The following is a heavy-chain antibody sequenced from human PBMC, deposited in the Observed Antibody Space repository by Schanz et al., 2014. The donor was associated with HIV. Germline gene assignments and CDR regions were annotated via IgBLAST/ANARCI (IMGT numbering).Heavy chain of an antibody. J-gene: IGHJ3*02. CDR2: SSHDGSVK. D-gene: IGHD1-26*01. V-gene: IGHV3-30*18. CDR3: AKDGSWEAFDAFDI. CDR1: GFRFSSHA. Sequence: QVQLVESGGGVVQPGRSLRLSCAVSGFRFSSHAMTWVRQAPGKGLEWVAVSSHDGSVKFYGDSVKGRFTISRDTFKNTLYLQMYSLRAEDTAVYYCAKDGSWEAFDAFDIWGQGTMVTVSS.